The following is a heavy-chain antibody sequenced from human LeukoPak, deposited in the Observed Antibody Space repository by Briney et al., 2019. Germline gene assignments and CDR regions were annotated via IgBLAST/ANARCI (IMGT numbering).Heavy chain of an antibody. Sequence: GGSLRLSCGASGLTLNNACMSWVRQAPGKGLEWLASIKRETDGGTIDYAAPVKGRFTISRDDSRNTLYLQMDSLKIEDTAVYYCTTDRYYDNSELQFQHWGQGTLVTVSS. CDR1: GLTLNNAC. D-gene: IGHD3-22*01. J-gene: IGHJ1*01. V-gene: IGHV3-15*01. CDR3: TTDRYYDNSELQFQH. CDR2: IKRETDGGTI.